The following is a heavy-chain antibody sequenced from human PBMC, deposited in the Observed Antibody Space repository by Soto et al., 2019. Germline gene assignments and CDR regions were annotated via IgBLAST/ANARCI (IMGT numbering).Heavy chain of an antibody. V-gene: IGHV4-34*01. Sequence: PXASLALTCAVCGGSFSGYDWSWIRQPPGKGLEWIGEINHSGSTNYNPSLKSRVTISVDTSKNQFSLKLSSVTAADTAVYYCARVFTVTNNYYYGMDVWGQGTTVTVSS. CDR3: ARVFTVTNNYYYGMDV. J-gene: IGHJ6*02. CDR2: INHSGST. CDR1: GGSFSGYD. D-gene: IGHD4-17*01.